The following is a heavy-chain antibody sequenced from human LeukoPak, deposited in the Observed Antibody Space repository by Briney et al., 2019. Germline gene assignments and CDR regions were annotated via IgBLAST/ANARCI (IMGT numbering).Heavy chain of an antibody. D-gene: IGHD1-26*01. V-gene: IGHV1-2*02. J-gene: IGHJ4*02. CDR2: INPNSGGT. CDR3: AAMPWEPRVY. Sequence: GASVKVSCKASGGTFSSYAISWVRQAPGQGLEWMGWINPNSGGTNYAQKFQGRVTMTRDTSISTAYMELSRLRSDDTAVYYCAAMPWEPRVYWGQGTLVTVSS. CDR1: GGTFSSYA.